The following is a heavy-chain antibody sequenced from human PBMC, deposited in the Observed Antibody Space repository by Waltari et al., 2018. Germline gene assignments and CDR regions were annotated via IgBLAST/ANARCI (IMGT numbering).Heavy chain of an antibody. D-gene: IGHD1-26*01. CDR3: ARDRGRGLYLDS. CDR1: GDSGSNNYW. CDR2: IPGSGKT. J-gene: IGHJ4*02. V-gene: IGHV4-4*02. Sequence: QLQLQQSGPGLVKPSESLSLTCAVSGDSGSNNYWWSWVRQPPGKGLEWIRQIPGSGKTNYNPSLESRVTVSMDTSNNQFSLKVTSPTAADTAVYYCARDRGRGLYLDSWGQGTLVTVSP.